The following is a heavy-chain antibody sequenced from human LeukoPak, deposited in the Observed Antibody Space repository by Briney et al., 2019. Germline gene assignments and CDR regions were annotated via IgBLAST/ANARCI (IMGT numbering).Heavy chain of an antibody. D-gene: IGHD1-7*01. Sequence: GGSLRLSCAASGFTFDDYAMHWVRQGPGKGLEWVSGNSWNSGTIGYADSVKGRFTISRDNAKNSLYLQMNSLRAEDTALYYCAKVKGGLGPGTYFDHWGQGSLVTVSS. V-gene: IGHV3-9*01. CDR3: AKVKGGLGPGTYFDH. CDR2: NSWNSGTI. CDR1: GFTFDDYA. J-gene: IGHJ4*02.